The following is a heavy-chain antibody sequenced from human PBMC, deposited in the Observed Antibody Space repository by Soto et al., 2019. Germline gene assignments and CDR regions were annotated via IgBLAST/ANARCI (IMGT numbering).Heavy chain of an antibody. CDR2: IYYSGST. V-gene: IGHV4-59*08. D-gene: IGHD2-2*02. Sequence: PSETLSLTCTVSGGSISSYYWSWIRQPPGKGLEWNCFIYYSGSTNYIPSLKSRVTISVDTSKNQFSLNLSSVTAADTAVYYCARLGYCSSTSCYTFDYYYGMDVWGQGTTVTVSS. CDR3: ARLGYCSSTSCYTFDYYYGMDV. CDR1: GGSISSYY. J-gene: IGHJ6*02.